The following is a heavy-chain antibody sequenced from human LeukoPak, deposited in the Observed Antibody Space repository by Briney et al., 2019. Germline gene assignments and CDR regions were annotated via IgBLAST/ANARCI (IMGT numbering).Heavy chain of an antibody. CDR3: AGAAVNDFDN. CDR2: INPKSGGA. CDR1: GYIFGAYY. J-gene: IGHJ4*02. D-gene: IGHD2-8*01. V-gene: IGHV1-2*02. Sequence: ASVKVSCKASGYIFGAYYVHWVQQAPGQGLEWMGCINPKSGGAIYAQNFQGRVTLTRDTSISTAYMELTRLTSDDTAVYYCAGAAVNDFDNWGQGTLVTVSS.